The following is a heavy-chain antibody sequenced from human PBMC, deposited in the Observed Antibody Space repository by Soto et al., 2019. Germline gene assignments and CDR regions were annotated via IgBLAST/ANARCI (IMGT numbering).Heavy chain of an antibody. D-gene: IGHD6-13*01. CDR2: MNPNSGNT. CDR1: GYTFTSYD. J-gene: IGHJ4*02. Sequence: ASVKVSCKASGYTFTSYDINRVRQATGQGLEWMGWMNPNSGNTGYAQKFQGRVTMTRNTSISTAYMELSSLRSEDTAVYYCARLLAPGAAAGIDFDYWGQGTLVTVS. V-gene: IGHV1-8*01. CDR3: ARLLAPGAAAGIDFDY.